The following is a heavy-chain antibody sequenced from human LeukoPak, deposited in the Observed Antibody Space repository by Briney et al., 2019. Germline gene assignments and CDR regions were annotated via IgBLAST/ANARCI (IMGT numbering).Heavy chain of an antibody. CDR1: GFTLSEKY. D-gene: IGHD6-13*01. CDR3: ATERDSSWTFDS. Sequence: GGSLRLSCAASGFTLSEKYMSWVRQAPGMGLEWVSVIYSGGTTYYADSVKGRFTISRENSKNTLYLQMNSLRAEDTAVYYCATERDSSWTFDSWGQGTLVTVSS. V-gene: IGHV3-53*01. J-gene: IGHJ4*02. CDR2: IYSGGTT.